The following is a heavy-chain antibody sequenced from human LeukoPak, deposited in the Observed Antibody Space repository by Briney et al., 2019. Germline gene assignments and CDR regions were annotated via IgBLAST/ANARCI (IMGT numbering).Heavy chain of an antibody. CDR3: AREMTHYDSSGYYGYLDY. CDR1: GFTFSSYS. CDR2: ISSSSSYI. Sequence: PGGSLRLSCAASGFTFSSYSMNWVRQAPGKGLEWVSSISSSSSYIYYADSVKGRFTISRDNAKNSLYLQMNSLRAEDTAVYYCAREMTHYDSSGYYGYLDYWGQGTLDTVSS. V-gene: IGHV3-21*01. J-gene: IGHJ4*02. D-gene: IGHD3-22*01.